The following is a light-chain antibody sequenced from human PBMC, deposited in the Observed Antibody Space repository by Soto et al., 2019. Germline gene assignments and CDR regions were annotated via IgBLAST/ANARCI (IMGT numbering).Light chain of an antibody. J-gene: IGKJ2*01. Sequence: EIVMTQSPATLSASPGERATLSCRASQSVSSNLAWYQQKPGQAPRLLIYGASTRDTGIPARFSGSRSGTEFTLTISSLQSEDFAVYYCQQYNNWPYTFGQGTKLEIK. CDR1: QSVSSN. CDR3: QQYNNWPYT. CDR2: GAS. V-gene: IGKV3-15*01.